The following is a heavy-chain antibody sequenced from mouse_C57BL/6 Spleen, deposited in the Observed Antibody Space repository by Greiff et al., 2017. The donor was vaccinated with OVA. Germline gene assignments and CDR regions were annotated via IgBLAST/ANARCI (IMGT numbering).Heavy chain of an antibody. V-gene: IGHV1-55*01. Sequence: VKPGASVKMSCKASGYTFTSYWITWVKQRPGQGLEWIGDIYPGSGSTNYNEKFKSKATLTVDTSSSTAYMQLSSLTSEDSAVYYCARGVFYYDYDAWYFDVWGTGTTVTVAS. CDR3: ARGVFYYDYDAWYFDV. D-gene: IGHD2-4*01. CDR1: GYTFTSYW. CDR2: IYPGSGST. J-gene: IGHJ1*03.